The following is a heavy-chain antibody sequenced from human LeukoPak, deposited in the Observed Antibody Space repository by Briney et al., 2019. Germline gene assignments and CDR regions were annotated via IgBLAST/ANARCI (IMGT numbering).Heavy chain of an antibody. Sequence: PGGSLRLSCAASGFTFSDYYMNWIRQAPGKGLEWVSYITSGSTIYYADSVKGRFTISRDNAKNSLYLQMNSLRAEDTAVYYCARAPEYRLLYGNYFDYWGQGTLVTVSS. J-gene: IGHJ4*02. CDR1: GFTFSDYY. CDR2: ITSGSTI. D-gene: IGHD2-2*02. V-gene: IGHV3-11*01. CDR3: ARAPEYRLLYGNYFDY.